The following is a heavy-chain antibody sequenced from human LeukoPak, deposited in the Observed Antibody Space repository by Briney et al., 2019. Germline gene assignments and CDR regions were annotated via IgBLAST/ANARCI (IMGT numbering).Heavy chain of an antibody. D-gene: IGHD5-24*01. CDR1: GFTFSSYG. V-gene: IGHV3-33*01. CDR2: IWYDGSNK. CDR3: ARRGINRASRDGYNFYYYYMDV. Sequence: PGGSLRLSCAASGFTFSSYGMHWVRQAPGKGLEWVAVIWYDGSNKYYADSVKGRFTISRDNSKNTLYLQMNSLRAEDTAVYYCARRGINRASRDGYNFYYYYMDVWRKRTTVTLSS. J-gene: IGHJ6*03.